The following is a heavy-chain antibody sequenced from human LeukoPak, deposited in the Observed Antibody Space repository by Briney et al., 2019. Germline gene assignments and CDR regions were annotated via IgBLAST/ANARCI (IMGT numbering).Heavy chain of an antibody. D-gene: IGHD6-19*01. J-gene: IGHJ6*02. CDR1: GYSFTSYW. Sequence: GESLKISCEGSGYSFTSYWISWVRQMPGKGLEWMGRIDPSDSYTNYSPSFQGHVTISADKSISTAYLQWSSLKASDTAMYYCARHASGWGPYYYGMDVWGQGTTVTVSS. V-gene: IGHV5-10-1*01. CDR2: IDPSDSYT. CDR3: ARHASGWGPYYYGMDV.